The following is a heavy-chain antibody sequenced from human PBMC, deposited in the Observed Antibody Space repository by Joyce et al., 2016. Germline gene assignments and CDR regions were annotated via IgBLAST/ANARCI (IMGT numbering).Heavy chain of an antibody. D-gene: IGHD3-16*01. CDR2: ISATSYYI. Sequence: QLVESGGGVVKAGGSLRLSCEASGFTLSSSSMSWFRQAPGKGLGWVAAISATSYYIFHAETVRGRFTVSRDNAKKTLYLQMNSLRAEDSAVFYCARGGISYYYAMDVWGQGTTVTVSS. V-gene: IGHV3-21*01. J-gene: IGHJ6*02. CDR3: ARGGISYYYAMDV. CDR1: GFTLSSSS.